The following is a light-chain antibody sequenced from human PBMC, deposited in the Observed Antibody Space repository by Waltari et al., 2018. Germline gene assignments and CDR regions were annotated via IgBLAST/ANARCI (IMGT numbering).Light chain of an antibody. CDR1: QTVSGSA. V-gene: IGKV3-20*01. CDR2: GAS. Sequence: EIVLTQSPGTLALSPGERATLSCRASQTVSGSALAWYQQKPGQAPRLLIAGASSRATGIPDRFSGSGSGTDFTLAISRPEPEDFAVYYCQQYATSPAFGQGTTVEIK. J-gene: IGKJ1*01. CDR3: QQYATSPA.